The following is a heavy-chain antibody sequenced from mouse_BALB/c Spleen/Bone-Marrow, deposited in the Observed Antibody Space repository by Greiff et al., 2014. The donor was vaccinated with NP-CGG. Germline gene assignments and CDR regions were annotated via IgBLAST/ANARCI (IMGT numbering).Heavy chain of an antibody. CDR2: ISSGSITI. Sequence: EVQGVESGGGLVQPGGSRKLSCSASGFSFSSFGMHWVRQAPEKGLEWVAYISSGSITIFYADTVKGRFTISRDNPKNTLFLQMTSLRSEDTAMYYCTREGNWEDFDYWGQGTTLTVSS. CDR3: TREGNWEDFDY. J-gene: IGHJ2*01. CDR1: GFSFSSFG. D-gene: IGHD4-1*01. V-gene: IGHV5-17*02.